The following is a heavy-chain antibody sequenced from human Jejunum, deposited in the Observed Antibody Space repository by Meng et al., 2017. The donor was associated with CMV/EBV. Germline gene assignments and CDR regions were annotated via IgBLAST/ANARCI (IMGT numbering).Heavy chain of an antibody. D-gene: IGHD4-17*01. Sequence: QLQLQESGPGLVKPSETLSLTCTVSGDPISSSSHYWGWIRQSPGKGLEWIGNLYYTGTTYYNPSLKSRVTMSVDTSKNQFSLKVTSVTAADTAVYYCTRTTVTADSWGQGTLVTVSS. V-gene: IGHV4-39*07. CDR3: TRTTVTADS. CDR1: GDPISSSSHY. CDR2: LYYTGTT. J-gene: IGHJ5*01.